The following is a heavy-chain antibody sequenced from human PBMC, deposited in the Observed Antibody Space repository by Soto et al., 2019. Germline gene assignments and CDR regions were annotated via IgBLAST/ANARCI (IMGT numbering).Heavy chain of an antibody. CDR3: ARLNGDYVLYYYYYYGMDV. Sequence: VSLKISCKGSGYSFISYWIGWVRQMPGKGLEWMGIIYPGDSDTRYSPSFQGQVTISADKSISTAYLQWSSLKASDTAMYYCARLNGDYVLYYYYYYGMDVWGQGTTVTVS. CDR2: IYPGDSDT. J-gene: IGHJ6*01. CDR1: GYSFISYW. V-gene: IGHV5-51*01. D-gene: IGHD4-17*01.